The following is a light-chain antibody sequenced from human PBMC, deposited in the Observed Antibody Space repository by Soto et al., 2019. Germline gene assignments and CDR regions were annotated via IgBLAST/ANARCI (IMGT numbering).Light chain of an antibody. J-gene: IGKJ5*01. CDR3: QQTYSTPIT. CDR1: QSISNY. Sequence: DIQTTQSPSSLSSSVADIFTIACRASQSISNYLNWYQQRPGKAPKLLIYAASSLQSGVPSRFSGSGSGTDFTLTISSLQPEDFVTYYCQQTYSTPITFGQGTRLEIK. V-gene: IGKV1-39*01. CDR2: AAS.